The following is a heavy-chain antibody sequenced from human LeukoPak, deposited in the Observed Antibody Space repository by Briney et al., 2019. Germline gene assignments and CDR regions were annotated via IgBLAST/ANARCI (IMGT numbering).Heavy chain of an antibody. V-gene: IGHV4-38-2*02. Sequence: SETLSLTCTVSGYSISSGYYWGWIRQPPGKGLEWIGSIYHSGSTYYNPSLKSRVTISVDTSKNRSSLKLSSVTAADTAVYYCARSDILTGYYTFFDYWGQGTLVTVSS. CDR3: ARSDILTGYYTFFDY. D-gene: IGHD3-9*01. CDR1: GYSISSGYY. CDR2: IYHSGST. J-gene: IGHJ4*02.